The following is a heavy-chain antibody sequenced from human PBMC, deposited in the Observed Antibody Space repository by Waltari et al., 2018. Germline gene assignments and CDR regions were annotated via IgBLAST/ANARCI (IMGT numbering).Heavy chain of an antibody. J-gene: IGHJ4*02. CDR2: ITGSQSARPGIT. Sequence: EVQLLESGGGLVQPGGSLRLSFSASGFTFSYYDIRWVRQAPGEGLEWVAAITGSQSARPGITFYEESVKGRCTISRDNSRNTAYLQMNSLRVDDTAVYYCAKRGGVAPGTGYFDYWGQGAPVTVSS. V-gene: IGHV3-23*01. CDR1: GFTFSYYD. D-gene: IGHD3-9*01. CDR3: AKRGGVAPGTGYFDY.